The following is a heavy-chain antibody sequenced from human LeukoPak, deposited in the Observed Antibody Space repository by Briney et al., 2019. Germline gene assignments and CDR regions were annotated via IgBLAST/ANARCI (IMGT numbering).Heavy chain of an antibody. V-gene: IGHV4-59*08. CDR1: GGSINNYY. D-gene: IGHD3-10*01. Sequence: ETLSLTCPVSGGSINNYYWSWVRQSPGKGLEWIAYIYSSGSTNYNPSLKTRVTISVDKSKNQFSLKISSVTAADTAVYYCGRHPSRGNPGFAFDYWGQGILVTASS. CDR3: GRHPSRGNPGFAFDY. CDR2: IYSSGST. J-gene: IGHJ4*02.